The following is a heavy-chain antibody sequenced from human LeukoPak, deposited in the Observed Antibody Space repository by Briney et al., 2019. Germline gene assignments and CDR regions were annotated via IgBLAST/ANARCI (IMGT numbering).Heavy chain of an antibody. J-gene: IGHJ4*02. CDR2: INPNNGVI. CDR3: ARTQILDC. V-gene: IGHV1-2*02. Sequence: ASVTVTCKASGYTFSGHYIHWVRQAPGQGLEWMGWINPNNGVIHFAQKFQGRVTMTRDTSISTVYMDLSGLRGDDTAVYYCARTQILDCWGQGTLVTVSS. CDR1: GYTFSGHY.